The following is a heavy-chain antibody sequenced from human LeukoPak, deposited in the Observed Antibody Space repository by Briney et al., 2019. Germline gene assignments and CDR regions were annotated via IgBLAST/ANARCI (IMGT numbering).Heavy chain of an antibody. CDR3: ARELLTYSNHKLGHYMDV. CDR1: GFTFSNYN. CDR2: ISSSSSYI. Sequence: GGSLRLSXAASGFTFSNYNINWVRQAPGKGLEWVSCISSSSSYIYYADSVKGRFTISRENAKNSLYLQMNSLRAEDTALYFCARELLTYSNHKLGHYMDVWGKGTTVTVSS. J-gene: IGHJ6*03. V-gene: IGHV3-21*01. D-gene: IGHD4-11*01.